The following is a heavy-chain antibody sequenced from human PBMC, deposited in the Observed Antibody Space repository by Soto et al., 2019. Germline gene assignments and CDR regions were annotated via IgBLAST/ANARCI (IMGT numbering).Heavy chain of an antibody. CDR3: AREEAGTFDR. CDR1: GSTFSSYA. V-gene: IGHV3-33*01. J-gene: IGHJ4*02. CDR2: IWYDGSNE. Sequence: QVQLVESGGGVVQPGRSLRLSCAASGSTFSSYAMHWVRQAPGKGLEWVAVIWYDGSNEDYADSVKGRFTISRDNSKNTLFLQMNSMGVEDTAVYYCAREEAGTFDRWGQGTLVTVSS. D-gene: IGHD1-1*01.